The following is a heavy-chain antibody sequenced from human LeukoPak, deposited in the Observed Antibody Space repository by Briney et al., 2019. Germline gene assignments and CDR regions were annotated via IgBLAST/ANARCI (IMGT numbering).Heavy chain of an antibody. J-gene: IGHJ6*03. CDR1: GFTFSSYG. Sequence: GGSLRLSCAASGFTFSSYGMHWVRQAPGKGLEWVAFIRYDGSNKYYADSVKGRFTISRDNSKNTLCLQMNSLRAEDTAVYYCARDREQLWFTSDYYYMDVWGKGTTVTVSS. CDR3: ARDREQLWFTSDYYYMDV. D-gene: IGHD5-18*01. V-gene: IGHV3-30*02. CDR2: IRYDGSNK.